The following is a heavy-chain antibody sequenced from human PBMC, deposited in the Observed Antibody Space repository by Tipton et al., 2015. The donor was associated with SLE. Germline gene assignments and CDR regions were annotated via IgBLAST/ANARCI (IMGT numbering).Heavy chain of an antibody. J-gene: IGHJ4*02. V-gene: IGHV4-39*07. CDR1: GVSVASTDFS. D-gene: IGHD3-10*01. CDR2: MYYTGST. CDR3: ASQRRYYYGSGSPPDY. Sequence: GLVKPSETLSLTCSVSGVSVASTDFSWVWIRQPPGEGLELIGSMYYTGSTYYSPSLKSRVTMSVDTSTNQFSLNLSSVTAADTAVYYCASQRRYYYGSGSPPDYWGQGTLVTVSS.